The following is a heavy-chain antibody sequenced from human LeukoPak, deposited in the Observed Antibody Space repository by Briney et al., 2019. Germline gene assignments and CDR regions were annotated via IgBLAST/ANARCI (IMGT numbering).Heavy chain of an antibody. J-gene: IGHJ4*02. CDR2: ITPMFGTA. D-gene: IGHD3-22*01. CDR3: AREWGHDSSGYIFAY. Sequence: SVKVSCKASGGTFSSYAISWVRQAPGQGLEWMGGITPMFGTANYAQKFQGRVTITADESTNTAYMELSSLRSEDTAVYYCAREWGHDSSGYIFAYWGQGTLVTVSS. CDR1: GGTFSSYA. V-gene: IGHV1-69*13.